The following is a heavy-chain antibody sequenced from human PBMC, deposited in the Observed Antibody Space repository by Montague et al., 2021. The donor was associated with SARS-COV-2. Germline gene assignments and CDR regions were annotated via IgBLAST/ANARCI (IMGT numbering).Heavy chain of an antibody. CDR3: ARVGNYLGFY. CDR1: GDSVSSGRYF. Sequence: SETLSLTCTVSGDSVSSGRYFWTWVRQAPGKGLEWIGYIFYFGDVSYNPSLRSRVTISVDTSNNPFSLRLSSVTAADTAKYYCARVGNYLGFYWSQGTLVTVSS. D-gene: IGHD3-10*01. J-gene: IGHJ4*02. V-gene: IGHV4-61*01. CDR2: IFYFGDV.